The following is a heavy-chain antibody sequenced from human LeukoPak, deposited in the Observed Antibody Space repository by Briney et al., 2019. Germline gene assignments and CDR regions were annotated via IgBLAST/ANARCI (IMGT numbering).Heavy chain of an antibody. CDR3: ARGSYYYDSSYAFDI. D-gene: IGHD3-22*01. J-gene: IGHJ3*02. CDR1: GFTFSSCA. CDR2: ISDSGSTT. Sequence: GGSLRLSCAASGFTFSSCAMSWVRQAPGKGLEWVSTISDSGSTTDYADSVKGRFTISRDNSKNTLYLQMNSLRAEDTAVYYCARGSYYYDSSYAFDIWGQGTMVTVSS. V-gene: IGHV3-23*01.